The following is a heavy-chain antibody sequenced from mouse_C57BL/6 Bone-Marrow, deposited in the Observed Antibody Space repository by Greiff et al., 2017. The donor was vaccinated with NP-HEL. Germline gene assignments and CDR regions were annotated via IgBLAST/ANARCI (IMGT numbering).Heavy chain of an antibody. Sequence: LQESGAELVKPGASVKLSCKASGYTFTSYWMHWVKQRPGQGLEWIGMIHPNSGSTNYNEKFKSKATLTVDKSSSTAYMQLSSLTSEDSAVYYCARNKVDGYYVYFDYWGQGTTLTVSS. D-gene: IGHD2-3*01. V-gene: IGHV1-64*01. CDR3: ARNKVDGYYVYFDY. CDR1: GYTFTSYW. CDR2: IHPNSGST. J-gene: IGHJ2*01.